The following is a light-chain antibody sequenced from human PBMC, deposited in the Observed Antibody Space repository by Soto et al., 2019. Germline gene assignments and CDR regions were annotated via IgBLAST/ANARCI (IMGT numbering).Light chain of an antibody. V-gene: IGLV2-18*02. Sequence: QSALTQPPSVSGSPGQSVTISCTGTSSDVGKYDRVSWYQQPPGTAPKLKIYEVINRPSGVPARFSGSKSGNTASLTISGLQAEDEADYYCSSYMSTSRYVFGAGTKLTVL. CDR2: EVI. J-gene: IGLJ1*01. CDR3: SSYMSTSRYV. CDR1: SSDVGKYDR.